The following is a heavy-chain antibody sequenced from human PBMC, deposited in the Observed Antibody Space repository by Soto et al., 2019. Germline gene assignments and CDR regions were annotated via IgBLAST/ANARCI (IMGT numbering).Heavy chain of an antibody. D-gene: IGHD3-10*01. CDR1: GLSFSGYY. V-gene: IGHV4-34*01. CDR3: ANLWFGEYIYYYYGMDV. CDR2: INHSGST. Sequence: PSETLSLTCAVYGLSFSGYYWTWIRQPTGTGLEWIGEINHSGSTYYSPSLKSRVTISVDTSKNQFSLKLSSVTAADTAVYYCANLWFGEYIYYYYGMDVWGQGTTVTVSS. J-gene: IGHJ6*02.